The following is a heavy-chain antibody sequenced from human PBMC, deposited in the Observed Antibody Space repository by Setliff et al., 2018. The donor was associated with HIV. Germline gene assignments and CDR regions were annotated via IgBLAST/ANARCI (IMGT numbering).Heavy chain of an antibody. CDR2: IIPIFGTT. J-gene: IGHJ4*02. V-gene: IGHV1-69*05. CDR3: ARDYYDSSGYIFFPGLPDY. D-gene: IGHD3-22*01. Sequence: SVKVSCKASGGTFSSYAISWVRQAPGQGLEWMGGIIPIFGTTNYAQKFQGRVTITTDESTTTVYMELSSLRSDDTAVYYCARDYYDSSGYIFFPGLPDYWGQGTLVTVSS. CDR1: GGTFSSYA.